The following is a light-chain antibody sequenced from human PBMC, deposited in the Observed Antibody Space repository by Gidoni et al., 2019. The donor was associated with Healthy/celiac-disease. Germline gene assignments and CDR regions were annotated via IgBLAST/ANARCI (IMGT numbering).Light chain of an antibody. CDR1: QSVLYSSNNKNY. CDR3: QQYYSTPTWT. V-gene: IGKV4-1*01. CDR2: WSS. Sequence: EIVMTQYPDSMAVSLGERANINCKSSQSVLYSSNNKNYLAWYQQEPGQPPKLLIYWSSTQESWVPDRFSGSGSGTDFTLTISSLQAEDGAVYYCQQYYSTPTWTVGQGTKVEIK. J-gene: IGKJ1*01.